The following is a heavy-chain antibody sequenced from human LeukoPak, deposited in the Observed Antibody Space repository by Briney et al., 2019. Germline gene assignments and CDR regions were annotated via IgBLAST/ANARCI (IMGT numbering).Heavy chain of an antibody. V-gene: IGHV4-59*01. J-gene: IGHJ4*02. D-gene: IGHD5-12*01. CDR2: IYYSGST. CDR1: GGSISSYY. Sequence: SETLSLTCTVSGGSISSYYWSWIRQPPGKGLEWIGYIYYSGSTNYNPSLKSRVTISVDTSKNQFSLKLSSVTAADTAVYYCARGQYSGYAIYYFDYWGQGTLVTVSS. CDR3: ARGQYSGYAIYYFDY.